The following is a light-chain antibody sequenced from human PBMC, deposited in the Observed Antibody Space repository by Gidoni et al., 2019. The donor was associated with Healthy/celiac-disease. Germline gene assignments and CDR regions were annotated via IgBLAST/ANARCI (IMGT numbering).Light chain of an antibody. CDR3: PVWDSSSDRVV. J-gene: IGLJ2*01. CDR2: YDS. V-gene: IGLV3-21*04. Sequence: SYVLTQPTSVSVAPGKTARITCGRNNIGSKSVHWYQQKPGQAPVLVIYYDSDRPSGIPARFSGSNSGNTATLTIIRAEAGDEADYYCPVWDSSSDRVVFGGGTKPTVL. CDR1: NIGSKS.